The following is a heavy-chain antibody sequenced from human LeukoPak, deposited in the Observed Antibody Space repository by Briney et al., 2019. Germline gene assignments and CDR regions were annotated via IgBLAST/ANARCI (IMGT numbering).Heavy chain of an antibody. Sequence: PGGSLRLSCAASGFTFSNYWMQWVRQAPGKGLVWVSRINSGESRTNYADSVKGRFTISRDNAKNTLYLQMSSLRDEDTAVYYCARVDYDSTYYFDYWGQGTLVTVSS. J-gene: IGHJ4*02. V-gene: IGHV3-74*01. CDR2: INSGESRT. CDR1: GFTFSNYW. D-gene: IGHD3-22*01. CDR3: ARVDYDSTYYFDY.